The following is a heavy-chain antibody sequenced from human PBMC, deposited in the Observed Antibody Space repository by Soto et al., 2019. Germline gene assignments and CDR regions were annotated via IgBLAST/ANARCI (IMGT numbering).Heavy chain of an antibody. Sequence: SETLSLTCTVSGDSIGGVGYWSWIRQFPGRGLEWIGCISSSGSTYYKPALNHRISLSLDTSQNQFSLKLLSVTAADTAIYYCARSGVTGIVIPSHWFDPWGQGTLVTVSS. D-gene: IGHD2-21*02. J-gene: IGHJ5*02. CDR3: ARSGVTGIVIPSHWFDP. CDR2: ISSSGST. CDR1: GDSIGGVGY. V-gene: IGHV4-31*03.